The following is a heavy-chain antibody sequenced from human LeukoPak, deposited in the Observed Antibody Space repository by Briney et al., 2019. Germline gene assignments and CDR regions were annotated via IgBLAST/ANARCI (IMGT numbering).Heavy chain of an antibody. J-gene: IGHJ4*02. CDR1: GFTFSSYA. D-gene: IGHD2-15*01. CDR3: AKNIIVVVAATLDY. V-gene: IGHV3-23*01. Sequence: GGSPRLSCAASGFTFSSYAMSWVRQAPGKGLEWVSAISGSGGSTYYADSVKGRFTISRDNSKNTLYLQMNSLRAEDTAVYYCAKNIIVVVAATLDYWGQGTLVTVPS. CDR2: ISGSGGST.